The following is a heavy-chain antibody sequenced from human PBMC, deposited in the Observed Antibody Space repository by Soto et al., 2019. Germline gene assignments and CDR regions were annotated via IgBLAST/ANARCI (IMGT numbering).Heavy chain of an antibody. D-gene: IGHD3-22*01. J-gene: IGHJ4*02. CDR1: GDSINSGDFY. V-gene: IGHV4-31*03. CDR3: ATTNGAYYFGISY. CDR2: IYYSGRA. Sequence: SETLSLTCTVSGDSINSGDFYWSWIRQNPGKGLEWVGYIYYSGRAYYNPSLRSRLTISLDKSKNQFSLKLSSVTAADTAVYYCATTNGAYYFGISYWGQGTLVTVSS.